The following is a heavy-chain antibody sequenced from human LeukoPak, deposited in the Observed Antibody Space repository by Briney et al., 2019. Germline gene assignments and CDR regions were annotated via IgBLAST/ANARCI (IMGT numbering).Heavy chain of an antibody. CDR1: GGTFSSYA. D-gene: IGHD2-2*01. CDR2: IIPIFGTA. Sequence: SVKVSCKASGGTFSSYAISWVRQAPGQGLEWMGGIIPIFGTANYAQKFQGRVTITADESTSTAYMELSSLRSEDTAVYYCARRYCSSTSCYHFDYWGQGTLVTASS. J-gene: IGHJ4*02. V-gene: IGHV1-69*01. CDR3: ARRYCSSTSCYHFDY.